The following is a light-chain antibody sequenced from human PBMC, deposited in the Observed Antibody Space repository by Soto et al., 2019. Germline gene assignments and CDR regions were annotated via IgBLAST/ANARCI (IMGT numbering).Light chain of an antibody. CDR1: QSVSSSY. CDR2: GAS. Sequence: EIVLTQSPGTLSLSQGERATLSCRASQSVSSSYLAWYQQKPGQAPRLLIYGASSRATGIPDRFSGSGSGTDFTITISRLEPEDFAVYYWQQYGSSPGTFGQGTKVEIK. CDR3: QQYGSSPGT. V-gene: IGKV3-20*01. J-gene: IGKJ1*01.